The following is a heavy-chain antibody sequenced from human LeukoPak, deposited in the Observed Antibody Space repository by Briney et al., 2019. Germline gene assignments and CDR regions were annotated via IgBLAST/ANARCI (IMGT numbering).Heavy chain of an antibody. V-gene: IGHV3-21*01. D-gene: IGHD3-3*01. J-gene: IGHJ6*03. Sequence: PGGSLRLSCAASGFTFSSYSMNWVRQAPGKGLEGVSSISSSSSYIYYADSVKGRFTISRDNAKNSLYLQMNSLRAEDTAVYYCAREFSYYDFWSGYLYYYYMDVWGKGTTVTVSS. CDR1: GFTFSSYS. CDR3: AREFSYYDFWSGYLYYYYMDV. CDR2: ISSSSSYI.